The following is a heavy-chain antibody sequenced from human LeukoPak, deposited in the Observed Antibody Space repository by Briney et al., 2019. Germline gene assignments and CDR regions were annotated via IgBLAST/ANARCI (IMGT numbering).Heavy chain of an antibody. Sequence: GGSLRLSCAASGFTFSTDVMSWVRQAPGKGLECVSAISGSGGNTYYADSVKGRFTISRDNSKNMLYLQMNSQRAEDTAVYYCAKVSGRIQIWPQPFGDGMDVWGQGATVTVSS. CDR2: ISGSGGNT. CDR1: GFTFSTDV. CDR3: AKVSGRIQIWPQPFGDGMDV. V-gene: IGHV3-23*01. J-gene: IGHJ6*02. D-gene: IGHD3-10*01.